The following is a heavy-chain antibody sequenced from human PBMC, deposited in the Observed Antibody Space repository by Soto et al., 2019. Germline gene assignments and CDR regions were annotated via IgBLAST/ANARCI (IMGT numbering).Heavy chain of an antibody. CDR3: ARGAAHNSYFMDV. CDR2: ISGDGTIT. J-gene: IGHJ6*03. CDR1: GFTFSSDW. D-gene: IGHD6-13*01. Sequence: GGSLRLSCAASGFTFSSDWMLWVRQVPGKEMVWVSRISGDGTITTYADSFKGRFTTSRENAKNTLYLKVNSLGAEDTDGYYCARGAAHNSYFMDVWGKGTTVTVSS. V-gene: IGHV3-74*01.